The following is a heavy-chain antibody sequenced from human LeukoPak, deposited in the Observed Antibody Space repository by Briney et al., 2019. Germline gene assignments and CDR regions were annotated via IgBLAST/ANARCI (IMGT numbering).Heavy chain of an antibody. J-gene: IGHJ6*02. Sequence: SETLSLTCTVSGGSISSSSYYWGWIRQPPGKGLEWIGSIYYSGSTYYNPSLKSRVTISVDTSKNQFSLKLSSVTAADTAVYYCARDRRGLRRHVFGMDVWGQGTTVTVSS. V-gene: IGHV4-39*07. D-gene: IGHD5-12*01. CDR3: ARDRRGLRRHVFGMDV. CDR2: IYYSGST. CDR1: GGSISSSSYY.